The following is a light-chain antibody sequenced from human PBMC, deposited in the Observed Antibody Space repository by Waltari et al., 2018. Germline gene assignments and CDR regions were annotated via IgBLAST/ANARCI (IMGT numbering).Light chain of an antibody. Sequence: AIRMTQSPSSLTPSTGDRVTIPCRASQGISTYLAWYQQRPGKATKLLIYAASTLQSGVPSRFSGSGAGTDFTLTISCLQSEDFATYYCQQYYSYPLTFGGGTKVEIK. V-gene: IGKV1-8*01. J-gene: IGKJ4*01. CDR2: AAS. CDR1: QGISTY. CDR3: QQYYSYPLT.